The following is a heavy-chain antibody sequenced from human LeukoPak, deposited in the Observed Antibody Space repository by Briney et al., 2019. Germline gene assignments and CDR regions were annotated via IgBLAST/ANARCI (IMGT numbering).Heavy chain of an antibody. CDR2: IYYSGST. D-gene: IGHD6-19*01. V-gene: IGHV4-30-4*01. Sequence: SETLSLTCTVSGGSISSGYYYWSWIRPPPGKGLEWIGYIYYSGSTYYTPPLKSRVTISVDTAKNQVSLKLSSVTAADTAVYYCARVGVAVAGHVGYFDYWGQGTLVTVSS. CDR3: ARVGVAVAGHVGYFDY. CDR1: GGSISSGYYY. J-gene: IGHJ4*02.